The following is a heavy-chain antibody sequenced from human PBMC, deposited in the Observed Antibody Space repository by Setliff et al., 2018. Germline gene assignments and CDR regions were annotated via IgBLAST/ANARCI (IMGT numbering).Heavy chain of an antibody. CDR2: IYYSGSTS. D-gene: IGHD6-19*01. J-gene: IGHJ4*02. CDR1: GGPISSGGYY. CDR3: ARGRAGHSGH. Sequence: LSLTCTVSGGPISSGGYYWSWIRQHPGKGLERIGYIYYSGSTSYYNPSLKSRVTISVDTSKNQFSLKLSSVTAADTAVYYCARGRAGHSGHWGQGTLVTVSS. V-gene: IGHV4-31*03.